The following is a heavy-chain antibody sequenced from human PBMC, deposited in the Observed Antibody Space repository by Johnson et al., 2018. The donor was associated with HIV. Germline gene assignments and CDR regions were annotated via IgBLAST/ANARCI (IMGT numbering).Heavy chain of an antibody. V-gene: IGHV3-66*01. D-gene: IGHD3-10*01. J-gene: IGHJ3*02. CDR2: IFSVGNT. CDR1: GITVNTNY. Sequence: VQLVESGGGLVQPGGSLRLSCAASGITVNTNYMSWVRRAPGKGLAWVSVIFSVGNTYYADSVTGRFTISRDNSKNMLYLQMNGLRDEDTGVYSCARAQLLEDDAFDIWGRGTMVTVSS. CDR3: ARAQLLEDDAFDI.